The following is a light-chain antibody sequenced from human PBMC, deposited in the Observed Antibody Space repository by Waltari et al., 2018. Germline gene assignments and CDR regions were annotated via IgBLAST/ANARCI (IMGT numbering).Light chain of an antibody. J-gene: IGKJ4*01. V-gene: IGKV1-5*03. CDR1: QSISNW. Sequence: DIQMTQSPSTLSASVGDRFTITCRASQSISNWLAWYQQKPRKAPKLLIYKASTLESGVPSRFSGSGSVTEFTLTISSLQPDDFATYYCQQYNSYSLLTFGGGTKVEIK. CDR2: KAS. CDR3: QQYNSYSLLT.